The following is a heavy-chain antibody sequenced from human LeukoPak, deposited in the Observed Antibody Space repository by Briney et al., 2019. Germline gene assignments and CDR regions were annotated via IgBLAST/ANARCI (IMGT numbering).Heavy chain of an antibody. CDR3: AKSLPWYYYYGMYV. J-gene: IGHJ6*02. CDR2: ISGSGGST. Sequence: GGSLRLSCAASGFTFSSYAMSWVRQAPGKGLEWVSAISGSGGSTYYADSVKGRFTISRDNSKNTLYLQMNRLRAEDTAVYYCAKSLPWYYYYGMYVWGQGTTVTVSS. CDR1: GFTFSSYA. V-gene: IGHV3-23*01.